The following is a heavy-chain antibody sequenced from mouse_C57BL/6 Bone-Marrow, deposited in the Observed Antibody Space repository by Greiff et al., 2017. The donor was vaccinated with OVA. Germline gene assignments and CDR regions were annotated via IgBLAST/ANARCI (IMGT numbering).Heavy chain of an antibody. J-gene: IGHJ2*01. CDR2: ISDGGSYT. V-gene: IGHV5-4*01. CDR1: GFTFSSYA. CDR3: ARFPYYFDY. Sequence: EVQGVESGGGLVKPGGSLKLSCAASGFTFSSYAMSWVRRTPEKRLEWVATISDGGSYTYYPDNVKGRFTISRDNAKNNLYLHMSHLKSEDTAMYYCARFPYYFDYWGQGTTLTVSS.